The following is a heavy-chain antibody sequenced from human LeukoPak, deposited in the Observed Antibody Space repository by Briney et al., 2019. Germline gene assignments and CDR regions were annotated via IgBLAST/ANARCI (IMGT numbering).Heavy chain of an antibody. Sequence: PSETLSLTCTVAGGSISSSSYYWGWIRQPPGKGLEWFGRIYYSGSTYYNPSLKSRVTISVDTSTNQFSLKLSSVTAADTAVYYCAREEVVVVDAFDIWGQGTMVTVSS. CDR3: AREEVVVVDAFDI. J-gene: IGHJ3*02. V-gene: IGHV4-39*07. D-gene: IGHD3-22*01. CDR1: GGSISSSSYY. CDR2: IYYSGST.